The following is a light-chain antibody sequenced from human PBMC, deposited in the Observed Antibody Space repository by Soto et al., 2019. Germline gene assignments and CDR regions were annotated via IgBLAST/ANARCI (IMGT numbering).Light chain of an antibody. CDR1: SSDIGSYDR. CDR3: TSFTTSKTYI. J-gene: IGLJ1*01. V-gene: IGLV2-18*02. CDR2: DVS. Sequence: QSALTQPPSVSGSPGQSVTISCTRTSSDIGSYDRVSWYQQPPGTAPRLMIYDVSNRPSGVPDRFSGSKSGNTASLTISGLQPEDETDYYCTSFTTSKTYIFGTGTKLTVL.